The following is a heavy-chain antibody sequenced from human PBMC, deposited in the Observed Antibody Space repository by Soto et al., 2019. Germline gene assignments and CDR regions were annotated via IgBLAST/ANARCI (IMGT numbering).Heavy chain of an antibody. CDR1: GGSISSGGYY. D-gene: IGHD6-19*01. CDR2: IYYSGST. Sequence: QVQLQESGPGLVKPSQTLSLTCTVSGGSISSGGYYWNWIRQHPGKGLEWIGYIYYSGSTYYNPSLKSRVTISVDTSKNQFSLKLSSVTAADTAVYYCARSGGSGWYVDYWGQGTLVTVSS. J-gene: IGHJ4*02. CDR3: ARSGGSGWYVDY. V-gene: IGHV4-31*03.